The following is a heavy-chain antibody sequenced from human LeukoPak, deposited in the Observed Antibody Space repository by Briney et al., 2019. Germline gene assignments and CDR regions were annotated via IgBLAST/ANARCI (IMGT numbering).Heavy chain of an antibody. CDR3: VKEPRGYSFSFDI. J-gene: IGHJ3*02. D-gene: IGHD5-18*01. Sequence: GGSLRLSCAASGFTFRTCAINWVRQAPGKGLEWVSAIRGSGSKKFYVDSVKGRFTISRDNPKNTLYLQMNSLRPEDTAVYYCVKEPRGYSFSFDIWGQGTMVTVSS. CDR1: GFTFRTCA. CDR2: IRGSGSKK. V-gene: IGHV3-23*01.